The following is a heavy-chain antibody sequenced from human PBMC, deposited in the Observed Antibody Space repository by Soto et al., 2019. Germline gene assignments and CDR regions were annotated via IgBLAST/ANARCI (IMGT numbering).Heavy chain of an antibody. CDR1: GYTFTSYA. CDR2: INAGNGNT. V-gene: IGHV1-3*01. CDR3: ARAAGTMVRGVSPPPRLRNIYYYYGMDV. Sequence: ASVKVYCKASGYTFTSYAMHWGRQAPGQRLEWMGWINAGNGNTKYSQKFQGRVTITRDTSASTAYMELSSLRSEDTAVYYCARAAGTMVRGVSPPPRLRNIYYYYGMDVWGQGTTVTVSS. D-gene: IGHD3-10*01. J-gene: IGHJ6*02.